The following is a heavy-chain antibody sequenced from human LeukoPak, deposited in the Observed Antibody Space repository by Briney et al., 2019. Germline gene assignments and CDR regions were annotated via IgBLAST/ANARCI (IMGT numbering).Heavy chain of an antibody. CDR1: GGSISSSTYY. CDR3: ARERRDGHKVYFDY. D-gene: IGHD5-24*01. CDR2: IYADGNT. J-gene: IGHJ4*02. V-gene: IGHV4-39*07. Sequence: SETLSLTCTVSGGSISSSTYYWGWIRQPPGKGLEWIGTIYADGNTNYNPSPSLKSRVTISIDTSKNQFSLRLSSVTAADTAVYYCARERRDGHKVYFDYWGQGTLVTVSS.